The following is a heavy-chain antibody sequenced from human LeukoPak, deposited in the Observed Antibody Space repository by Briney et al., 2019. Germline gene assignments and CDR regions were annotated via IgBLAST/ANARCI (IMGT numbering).Heavy chain of an antibody. CDR1: GYTFTGYY. J-gene: IGHJ5*02. CDR3: ARGDIVVVVAAKLDP. CDR2: INPNSGAT. D-gene: IGHD2-15*01. Sequence: ASVQVSCKASGYTFTGYYLHWGRQAPGQGLEWMGWINPNSGATNYAQKFQGRVTMTRDTSISTAYMELRRLTSDDTAVYYCARGDIVVVVAAKLDPWGQGTLVTVSS. V-gene: IGHV1-2*02.